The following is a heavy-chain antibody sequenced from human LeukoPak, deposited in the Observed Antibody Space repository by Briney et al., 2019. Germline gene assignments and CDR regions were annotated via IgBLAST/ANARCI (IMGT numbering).Heavy chain of an antibody. V-gene: IGHV1/OR15-1*04. CDR1: GYIFTDYY. J-gene: IGHJ5*02. Sequence: ASVKVSCKASGYIFTDYYMHWVRQAPGQELGWMGRINPNSGVTNNSQKFQGRVTMTRDTSINTAQIELSRLRADDADVYYCARESIAVTNVNWFDPWGQGTLVTVSS. CDR2: INPNSGVT. D-gene: IGHD6-19*01. CDR3: ARESIAVTNVNWFDP.